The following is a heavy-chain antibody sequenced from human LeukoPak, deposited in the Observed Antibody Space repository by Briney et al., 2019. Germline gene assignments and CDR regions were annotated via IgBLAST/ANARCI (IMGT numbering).Heavy chain of an antibody. J-gene: IGHJ4*02. V-gene: IGHV3-48*03. CDR2: IRSSGSTI. D-gene: IGHD3-10*01. CDR1: GFTFSSYE. CDR3: ARVDYYGSGSSDY. Sequence: PGGSLRLSCAASGFTFSSYEMNWVRQAPGKGLEWVSYIRSSGSTIYYADSVKGRFTISRDNAKNSLYLQMNSLRAEDTAVYYCARVDYYGSGSSDYWGQGTLVTVSS.